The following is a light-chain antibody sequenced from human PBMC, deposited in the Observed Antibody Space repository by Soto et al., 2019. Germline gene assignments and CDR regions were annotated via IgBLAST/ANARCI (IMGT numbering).Light chain of an antibody. CDR2: GAS. J-gene: IGKJ1*01. CDR3: QQHSHWPPWT. V-gene: IGKV3-11*01. Sequence: EVVLTQSPATLSLSPGERATLSCRASENVRTFVDWYQQKPGQAPRLLIYGASNRATGIPARFSGSGSGTDFTLTSSNLEPEDFAVYYCQQHSHWPPWTFGQGTRVEI. CDR1: ENVRTF.